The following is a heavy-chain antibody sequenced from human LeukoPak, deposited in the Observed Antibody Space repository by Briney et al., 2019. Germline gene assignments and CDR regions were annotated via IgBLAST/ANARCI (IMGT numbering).Heavy chain of an antibody. CDR3: ARVMVAAAGVAY. V-gene: IGHV1-46*01. Sequence: GASVKVSCKASGYTFTSYYMHWVRQGPGQGLERMGIINPSGGSTSYAQKFQGRVTMTRDMSTSTVYMELSSLRSEDTAVYYCARVMVAAAGVAYWGQGTLVTVSS. J-gene: IGHJ4*02. CDR1: GYTFTSYY. D-gene: IGHD6-13*01. CDR2: INPSGGST.